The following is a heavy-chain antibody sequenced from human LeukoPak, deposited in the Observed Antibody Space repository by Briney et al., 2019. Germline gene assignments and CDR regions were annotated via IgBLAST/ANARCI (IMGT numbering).Heavy chain of an antibody. CDR3: AKDHSSSWYGNFDY. J-gene: IGHJ4*02. CDR1: GFTFDDYA. Sequence: GGSLRLSCAASGFTFDDYAMHWVRHAPGKGLEWVSGISWNSGSIGYADSVKGRFTISRDNAKNSLYLQMNSLRAEDTALYYCAKDHSSSWYGNFDYWGQGTLVTVSS. V-gene: IGHV3-9*01. D-gene: IGHD6-13*01. CDR2: ISWNSGSI.